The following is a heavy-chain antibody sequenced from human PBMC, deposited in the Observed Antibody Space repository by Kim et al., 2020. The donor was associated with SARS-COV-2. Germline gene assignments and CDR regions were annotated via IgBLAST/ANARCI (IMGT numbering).Heavy chain of an antibody. CDR3: ARDPIAAAGVFDY. D-gene: IGHD6-13*01. V-gene: IGHV1-46*01. J-gene: IGHJ4*02. Sequence: YAQTFQGSVTMTSDTSTSTVYMELSSLRSEDTAVYYCARDPIAAAGVFDYWGQGTLVTVSS.